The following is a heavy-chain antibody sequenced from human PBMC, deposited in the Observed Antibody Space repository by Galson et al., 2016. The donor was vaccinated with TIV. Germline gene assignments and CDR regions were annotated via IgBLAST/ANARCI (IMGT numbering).Heavy chain of an antibody. Sequence: SVKVSCKASGGTFSSYAISWVRQAPGQGLEWMGGIIPIFGMTNYAQKFQGRVTITADESTSTIYMELSNLRSADTADYFCARAPPLYYSSWPMDHWGQGTLVTVSS. CDR3: ARAPPLYYSSWPMDH. J-gene: IGHJ4*02. CDR1: GGTFSSYA. CDR2: IIPIFGMT. V-gene: IGHV1-69*13. D-gene: IGHD6-13*01.